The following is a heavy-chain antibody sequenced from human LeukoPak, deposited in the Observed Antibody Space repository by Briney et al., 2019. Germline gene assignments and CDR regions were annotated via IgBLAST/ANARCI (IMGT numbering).Heavy chain of an antibody. D-gene: IGHD6-13*01. CDR2: ISSSSSYI. J-gene: IGHJ6*02. Sequence: GGSLRLSCAASGFTFGTYWMSWVRQAPGKGLEWVSSISSSSSYIYYADSVKGRFTISRDNAKNSLYLQMNSLRAEDTAVYYCARALSSSWYDPYYYGMDVWGQGTTVTVSS. V-gene: IGHV3-21*01. CDR3: ARALSSSWYDPYYYGMDV. CDR1: GFTFGTYW.